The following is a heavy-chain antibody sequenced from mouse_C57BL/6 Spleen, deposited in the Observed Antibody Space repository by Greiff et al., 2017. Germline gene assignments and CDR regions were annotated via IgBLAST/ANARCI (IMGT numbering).Heavy chain of an antibody. CDR2: IWRGGST. J-gene: IGHJ2*01. Sequence: QVQLQQSGPGLVQPSQSLSITCPVSGFSLTRYGVHWVRQSPGKGLEWLGVIWRGGSTDYNAAFMSRLSITKDNSKSQVFFKMNSLQADDTAIYXCAKNDLGRGFDYWGQGTTLTVSS. V-gene: IGHV2-5*01. CDR3: AKNDLGRGFDY. CDR1: GFSLTRYG. D-gene: IGHD4-1*01.